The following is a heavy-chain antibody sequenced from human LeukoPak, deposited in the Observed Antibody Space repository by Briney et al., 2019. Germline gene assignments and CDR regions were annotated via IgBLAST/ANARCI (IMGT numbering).Heavy chain of an antibody. V-gene: IGHV1-24*01. CDR2: FDPEDGET. J-gene: IGHJ2*01. D-gene: IGHD3-22*01. Sequence: ASVKVSCKVSGYTLTELSMHWVRQAPGKGLEWMGGFDPEDGETIYAQKFQGRVTMTEDTSTDTAYMELSSLRSEDTAVYYCATAHCYDSSGPEFYWYFDLWGRGTLVTVSS. CDR3: ATAHCYDSSGPEFYWYFDL. CDR1: GYTLTELS.